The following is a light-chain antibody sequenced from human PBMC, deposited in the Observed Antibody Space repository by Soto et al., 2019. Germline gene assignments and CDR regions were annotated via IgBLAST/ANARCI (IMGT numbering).Light chain of an antibody. J-gene: IGKJ1*01. Sequence: DIQMTQSPSTLSASAGDRVIITCRASQIIDTWLAWYQQKPGKAPKVLISKVSNLESGVPSRFSGSGSGTEFTLTISSLQPDDFATYYCQQYKSSWTFGQGTKVDI. CDR3: QQYKSSWT. CDR1: QIIDTW. CDR2: KVS. V-gene: IGKV1-5*03.